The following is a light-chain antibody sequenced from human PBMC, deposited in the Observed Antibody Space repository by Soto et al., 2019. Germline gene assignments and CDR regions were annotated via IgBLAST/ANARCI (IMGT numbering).Light chain of an antibody. CDR1: QSVMSNY. V-gene: IGKV3-20*01. CDR2: GAS. Sequence: EIVLTQSPGTLSLSPGERATLSCRASQSVMSNYLAWYQQKSGQAPRLLIYGASRRATGIPDRFSGSGSGTDFTLTISRLEPEDFAVYYCQQYGGSPNSFGQGTKVEIK. CDR3: QQYGGSPNS. J-gene: IGKJ1*01.